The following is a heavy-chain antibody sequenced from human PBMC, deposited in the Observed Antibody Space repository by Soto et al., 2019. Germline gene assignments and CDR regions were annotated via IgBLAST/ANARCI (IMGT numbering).Heavy chain of an antibody. V-gene: IGHV3-30-3*01. CDR3: VRHLLYNWNAFEY. CDR2: VSYGTANT. Sequence: QVQLVESGGGVVQPGKSLRLSCAASGFEFTSYAMHWVRQAPGKGLEWVSLVSYGTANTYYADSVKGRFTISRDNSKNTVYLQMDSLRPEDTAVYYCVRHLLYNWNAFEYWGQGTLVTVSS. D-gene: IGHD1-20*01. J-gene: IGHJ4*02. CDR1: GFEFTSYA.